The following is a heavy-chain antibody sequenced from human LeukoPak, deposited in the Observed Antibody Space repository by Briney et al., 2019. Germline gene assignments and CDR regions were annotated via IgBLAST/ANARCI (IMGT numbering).Heavy chain of an antibody. V-gene: IGHV3-49*03. CDR2: IRSKAYGGTT. J-gene: IGHJ4*02. Sequence: GGSLRLSCTASGFTFGDYAMSWFRQAPGKGLEWVGFIRSKAYGGTTEYAASVKGRFTISRDDSKSIAYLQMNSLKTEDTAVYYCTREAGYSSSWYEYYFDYWGQGTLVTVSS. D-gene: IGHD6-13*01. CDR1: GFTFGDYA. CDR3: TREAGYSSSWYEYYFDY.